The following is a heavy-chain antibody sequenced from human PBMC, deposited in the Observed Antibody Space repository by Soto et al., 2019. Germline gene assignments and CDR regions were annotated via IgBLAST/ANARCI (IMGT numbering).Heavy chain of an antibody. CDR2: MNPNSGNT. V-gene: IGHV1-8*01. D-gene: IGHD5-12*01. CDR1: GYTFTSYD. CDR3: ARGAMATKKGLGEDAFDI. J-gene: IGHJ3*02. Sequence: QVQLVQSGAEVKKPGASVKVSCKASGYTFTSYDINWVRQATGQGLEWMGWMNPNSGNTGYAQKFQGRVTMTRNTSISTAYMELSKLRSEDTAVDYCARGAMATKKGLGEDAFDIWGQGTMVTVSS.